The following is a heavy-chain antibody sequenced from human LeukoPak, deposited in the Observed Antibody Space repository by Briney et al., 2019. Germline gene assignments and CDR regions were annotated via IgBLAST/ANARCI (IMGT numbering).Heavy chain of an antibody. V-gene: IGHV4-31*03. J-gene: IGHJ4*02. D-gene: IGHD3-16*01. CDR3: ARADYDFVWGFNPYYFDY. Sequence: SQTLSLTCSVSGGSISSGDYYWTWIRQHPGKGLEWIGYITYSGSTYYNPSLRSRVSFSVDTSKNQFSLRLSSVTAADTAVYYCARADYDFVWGFNPYYFDYWGEGTLVTVSS. CDR2: ITYSGST. CDR1: GGSISSGDYY.